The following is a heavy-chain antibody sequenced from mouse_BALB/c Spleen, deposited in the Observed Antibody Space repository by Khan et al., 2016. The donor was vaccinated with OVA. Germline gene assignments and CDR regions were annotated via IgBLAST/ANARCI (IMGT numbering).Heavy chain of an antibody. CDR1: GFSFSSYS. D-gene: IGHD1-1*01. CDR2: ISSGGTYT. V-gene: IGHV5-6-4*01. Sequence: EVQLVESGGGLVRPGGSLKLSCAASGFSFSSYSMSWVRQTPEKRLEWVATISSGGTYTYYPDSVKGRFTISRDNAKNTLYLQMSSLKSEDTAMYYYPRHRDYYGHNPYIDYWGQGTTLTVSS. J-gene: IGHJ2*01. CDR3: PRHRDYYGHNPYIDY.